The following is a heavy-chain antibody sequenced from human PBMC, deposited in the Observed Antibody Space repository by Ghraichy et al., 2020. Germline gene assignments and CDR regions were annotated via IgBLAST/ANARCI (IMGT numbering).Heavy chain of an antibody. D-gene: IGHD2-15*01. CDR2: IWYDGSNK. J-gene: IGHJ3*02. CDR1: GFTFSTYG. Sequence: GGSLRLSCAASGFTFSTYGMHWVRQAPGKGLDWVAVIWYDGSNKYFADSVKGRFTISRDNSKNTLYLQMNSLRAEDTAVYYCARGRYCGGGTCYLHDAFDIWGQGTRVTVSS. V-gene: IGHV3-33*01. CDR3: ARGRYCGGGTCYLHDAFDI.